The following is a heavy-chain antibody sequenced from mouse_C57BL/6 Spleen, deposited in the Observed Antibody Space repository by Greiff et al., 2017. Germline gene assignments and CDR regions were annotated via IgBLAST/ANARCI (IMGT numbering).Heavy chain of an antibody. J-gene: IGHJ4*01. Sequence: EVNVVESGGGLVQSGRSLRLSCATSGFTFSDFYMEWVRQAPGKGLEWIAASRNKANDYTTEYSASVKGRFIVSRDTSQSILYLQMNALRAEDTAIYYCARDESNYGLGAMDYWGQGTSVTVSS. CDR2: SRNKANDYTT. V-gene: IGHV7-1*01. D-gene: IGHD2-5*01. CDR1: GFTFSDFY. CDR3: ARDESNYGLGAMDY.